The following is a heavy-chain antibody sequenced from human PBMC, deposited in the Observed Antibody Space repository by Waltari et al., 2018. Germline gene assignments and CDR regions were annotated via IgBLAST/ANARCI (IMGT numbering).Heavy chain of an antibody. V-gene: IGHV3-21*01. CDR1: VFTFSSYK. J-gene: IGHJ4*02. CDR2: ISYSSSYI. D-gene: IGHD4-17*01. CDR3: ARDHEYGGKADY. Sequence: EVQLVESGGGVVKPGGPLRLSCAASVFTFSSYKMNWVLQAPGKGLEWVSIISYSSSYIYYADSVKGRFTVSRDNAKSSLYLQMNSLRAEDTAVYYCARDHEYGGKADYWGQGTLVTISS.